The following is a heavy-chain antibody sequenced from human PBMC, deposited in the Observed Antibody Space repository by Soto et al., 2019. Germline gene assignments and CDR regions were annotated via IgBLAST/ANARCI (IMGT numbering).Heavy chain of an antibody. Sequence: QVQLQESGPGLVKPSQTLALTCTVSGGSINSGGYCWSWIRQHPGKGLDWIGCISYGGSTSYNPALKSRVTISVDTSKNQFSLKLTSVTAADTAVYYCTRGILVWGQGALITVSS. V-gene: IGHV4-31*03. D-gene: IGHD5-18*01. J-gene: IGHJ4*02. CDR3: TRGILV. CDR1: GGSINSGGYC. CDR2: ISYGGST.